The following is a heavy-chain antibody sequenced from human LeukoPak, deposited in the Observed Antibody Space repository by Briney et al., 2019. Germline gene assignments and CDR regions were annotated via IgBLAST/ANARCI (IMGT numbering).Heavy chain of an antibody. Sequence: SGGSLRLSCAASGFTFSSYAMSWVRQAPGKGLEWVSAISGSGGSTYYADSVKGRFTISRDNSKNTLYLQMNSLRAEDTAVYYCAQQPGDLFWFDPWGQGTLVSVSS. V-gene: IGHV3-23*01. J-gene: IGHJ5*02. CDR2: ISGSGGST. D-gene: IGHD7-27*01. CDR3: AQQPGDLFWFDP. CDR1: GFTFSSYA.